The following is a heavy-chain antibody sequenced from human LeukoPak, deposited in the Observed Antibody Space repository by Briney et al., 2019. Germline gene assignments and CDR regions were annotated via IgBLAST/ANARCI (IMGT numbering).Heavy chain of an antibody. V-gene: IGHV3-53*01. CDR2: FYVGGAP. Sequence: GGSLRLSCAVSGFSVTNNYMSWVRQAPGGGLEWVSVFYVGGAPYYADSVKGRFTIYRDNSENTLYHQMKSLRAEDTAVDYCARGDGYNFFDYWSQGTLVTVSS. J-gene: IGHJ4*02. CDR1: GFSVTNNY. CDR3: ARGDGYNFFDY. D-gene: IGHD5-24*01.